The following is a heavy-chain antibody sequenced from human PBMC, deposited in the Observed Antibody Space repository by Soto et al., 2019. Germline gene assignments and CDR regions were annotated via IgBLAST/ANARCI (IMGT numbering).Heavy chain of an antibody. CDR2: FDPEDGET. Sequence: ASVKVSCKVSGYTLTELSMHWVRQAPGKGLEWMGGFDPEDGETIYAQKSQGRVTMTEDTSTDTAYMELSSLRSEDTAVYYCATVSYYGSGSYSDVWGKGTTVTVSS. J-gene: IGHJ6*04. CDR3: ATVSYYGSGSYSDV. D-gene: IGHD3-10*01. CDR1: GYTLTELS. V-gene: IGHV1-24*01.